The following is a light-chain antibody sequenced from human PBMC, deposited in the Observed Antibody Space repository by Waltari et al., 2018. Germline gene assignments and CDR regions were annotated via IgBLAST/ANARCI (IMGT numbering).Light chain of an antibody. CDR3: QQYSDWPRT. Sequence: EIVLTQSPATLSLSPGERATLSCRAGQSVSSTLAWYQQRPGQAPSLLIYGASIRAAGIPDRFSGSGSGTDFTLTISSLEPEDFAVYYCQQYSDWPRTFGQGTKVEIK. CDR2: GAS. V-gene: IGKV3-15*01. CDR1: QSVSST. J-gene: IGKJ1*01.